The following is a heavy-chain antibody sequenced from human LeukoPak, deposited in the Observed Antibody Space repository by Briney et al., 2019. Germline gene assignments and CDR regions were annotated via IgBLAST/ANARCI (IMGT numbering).Heavy chain of an antibody. D-gene: IGHD2-15*01. J-gene: IGHJ4*02. V-gene: IGHV4-59*12. CDR1: GGSISSYY. CDR2: IYSSGST. Sequence: KPSETLSLTCTVSGGSISSYYWSWIRQPPGKGLEWIGYIYSSGSTNYNPSLKSRVTISVDTSKNQFSLKLSSVTAADTAVYYCARAPGAALDWGQGTLVTVSS. CDR3: ARAPGAALD.